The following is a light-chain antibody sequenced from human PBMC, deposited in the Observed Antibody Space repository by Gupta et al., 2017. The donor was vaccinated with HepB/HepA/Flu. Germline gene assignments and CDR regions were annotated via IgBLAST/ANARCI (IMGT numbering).Light chain of an antibody. V-gene: IGKV1-39*01. Sequence: DIQMTQSPSSLSASVGDRVTITCRASQSIRSFLNWYQQKPGKAPKLLMYAAFTLHSGVPSRFSGSESGTDFTLTINRLQPEDFATYYCQQTDRTPHTFGGGTKVEIE. J-gene: IGKJ4*01. CDR2: AAF. CDR3: QQTDRTPHT. CDR1: QSIRSF.